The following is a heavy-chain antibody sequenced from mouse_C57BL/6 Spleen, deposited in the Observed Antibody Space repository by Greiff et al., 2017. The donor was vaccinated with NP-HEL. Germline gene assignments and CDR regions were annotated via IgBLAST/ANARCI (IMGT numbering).Heavy chain of an antibody. Sequence: QVQLQQPGAELVRPGSSVKLSCKASGYTFTSYWMHWVKQRPIQGLEWIGNIDPSDSETRYNQKFKDKATLTVDKSSSTAYMQLSSLTSEDSAVYYCARRGYAMDYWGQGTSVTVSS. CDR1: GYTFTSYW. CDR2: IDPSDSET. CDR3: ARRGYAMDY. V-gene: IGHV1-52*01. J-gene: IGHJ4*01.